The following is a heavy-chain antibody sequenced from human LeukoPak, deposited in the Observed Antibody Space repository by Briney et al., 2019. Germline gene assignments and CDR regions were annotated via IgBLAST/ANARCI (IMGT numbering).Heavy chain of an antibody. J-gene: IGHJ6*03. Sequence: TGGSLRLSCAASGFTFDDYAMHWVRQAPGKGLEWVSGISWNSGSIGYADSVKGRFTISRDNSKNSLYLQMNSLRAEDTALYYCAKDGLRYFDWLLYSYYMDVWGKGTTVTVSS. V-gene: IGHV3-9*01. CDR2: ISWNSGSI. D-gene: IGHD3-9*01. CDR3: AKDGLRYFDWLLYSYYMDV. CDR1: GFTFDDYA.